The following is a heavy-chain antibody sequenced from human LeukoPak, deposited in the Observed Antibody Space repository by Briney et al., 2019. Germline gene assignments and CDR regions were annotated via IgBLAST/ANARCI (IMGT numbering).Heavy chain of an antibody. CDR1: GFPFSSYW. D-gene: IGHD2-2*01. V-gene: IGHV3-7*01. J-gene: IGHJ4*02. Sequence: GGSLRLSCAASGFPFSSYWMIWLRQAPGKALEGVANIKHDGSEKYYVDSVKGRFTISRDNAKNSLYLQMNSLRAEDTAVYYCARSPYCSSTSSYYFDYWGQGTLVTVSS. CDR3: ARSPYCSSTSSYYFDY. CDR2: IKHDGSEK.